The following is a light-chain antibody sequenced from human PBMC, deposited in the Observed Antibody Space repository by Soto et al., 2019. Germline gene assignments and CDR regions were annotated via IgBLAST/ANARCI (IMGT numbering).Light chain of an antibody. V-gene: IGKV3-11*01. J-gene: IGKJ5*01. Sequence: EIVLTQSPGTLSLSPGARAPLSCRASQSVSSYLVWYQQKPGQAPRLLISGASNRATGIAARFSGSGSGTDFTLTINSLEPEDFAVYYCQQRNNWPITFGQGTRLEIK. CDR1: QSVSSY. CDR3: QQRNNWPIT. CDR2: GAS.